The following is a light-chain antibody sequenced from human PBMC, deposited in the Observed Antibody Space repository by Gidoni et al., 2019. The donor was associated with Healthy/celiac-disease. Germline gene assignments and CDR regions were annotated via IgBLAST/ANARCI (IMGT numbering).Light chain of an antibody. CDR1: QDISNY. Sequence: DIQMTQSPSSLSASVGDRVTITCQASQDISNYLNWYQQKPGKAPKLLIYDASNLETGVPSRFSGSGSGTDLTFTISSLQPEDMATYYCQQYDNLPPPFTFGPGTKVDIK. CDR3: QQYDNLPPPFT. CDR2: DAS. J-gene: IGKJ3*01. V-gene: IGKV1-33*01.